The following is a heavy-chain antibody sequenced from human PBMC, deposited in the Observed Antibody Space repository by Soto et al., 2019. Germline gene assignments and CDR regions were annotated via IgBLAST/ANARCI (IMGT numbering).Heavy chain of an antibody. CDR2: ISAYNGNT. V-gene: IGHV1-18*04. D-gene: IGHD6-19*01. J-gene: IGHJ5*02. CDR3: ARDTLYSSGWGGGNWFDP. CDR1: GYTFTSYG. Sequence: QVQLVQSGAEVKKPGASVKVSCKASGYTFTSYGISWVRQAPGQGLEWMGWISAYNGNTNYAQKLQGRVTMTTDTSTSTAYMGLRSLRSGDTAVYYCARDTLYSSGWGGGNWFDPWGQGTLVTVSS.